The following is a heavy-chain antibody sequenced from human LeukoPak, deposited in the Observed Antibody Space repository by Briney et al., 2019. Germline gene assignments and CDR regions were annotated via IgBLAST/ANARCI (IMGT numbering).Heavy chain of an antibody. J-gene: IGHJ3*02. CDR2: ISYDGSNK. Sequence: GGSLRLSCAASGFTFSSYGMHWVRQAPGKGLEWVAVISYDGSNKYYADSVKGRFTISRDNSKNTLYLQMNSLRAEDTAVYYYAKDLPSITIFGVVKDAFDIWGQGTMVTVSS. CDR3: AKDLPSITIFGVVKDAFDI. V-gene: IGHV3-30*18. D-gene: IGHD3-3*01. CDR1: GFTFSSYG.